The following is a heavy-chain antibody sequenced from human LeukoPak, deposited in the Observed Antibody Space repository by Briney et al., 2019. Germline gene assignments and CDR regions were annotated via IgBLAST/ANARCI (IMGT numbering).Heavy chain of an antibody. J-gene: IGHJ5*02. D-gene: IGHD3-3*01. CDR2: FYYSGST. Sequence: SETLSLTCTVSGGSISSSSYYWGWIRQPPGKGLEWIGSFYYSGSTYYNPSLKSRVTISVDTSKNQFSLKLSSVTAADTAVYYCARAREGYDFWSGFKAWFDPWGQGTLVTVSS. CDR1: GGSISSSSYY. V-gene: IGHV4-39*01. CDR3: ARAREGYDFWSGFKAWFDP.